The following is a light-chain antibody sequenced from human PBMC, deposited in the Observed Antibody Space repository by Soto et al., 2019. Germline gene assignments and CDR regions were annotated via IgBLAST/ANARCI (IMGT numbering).Light chain of an antibody. V-gene: IGKV3-20*01. CDR3: EQYDKSIT. CDR1: QSVSSSY. J-gene: IGKJ4*01. CDR2: GAS. Sequence: EIVLTQSPGTLSLSPGERATLSCRASQSVSSSYLAWYQQKPGQAPRLLIYGASSRATGIPDRFSGSGSGTDFTITINRLEPDDFAVYYCEQYDKSITFGGGTKVEIK.